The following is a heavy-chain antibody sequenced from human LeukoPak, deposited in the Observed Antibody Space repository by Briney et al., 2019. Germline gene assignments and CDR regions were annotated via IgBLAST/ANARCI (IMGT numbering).Heavy chain of an antibody. D-gene: IGHD5-18*01. CDR3: ARVLYNYGPHYFDF. Sequence: SETLSLTCTVSVGSISNYYWSWIRQAPGKGLEWIGYIYTTGSTNYNPSLKSRVTISVDTSKNQFSLKLSSVTAADTAVYYCARVLYNYGPHYFDFWGQGTLVTVSS. CDR1: VGSISNYY. J-gene: IGHJ4*02. V-gene: IGHV4-4*08. CDR2: IYTTGST.